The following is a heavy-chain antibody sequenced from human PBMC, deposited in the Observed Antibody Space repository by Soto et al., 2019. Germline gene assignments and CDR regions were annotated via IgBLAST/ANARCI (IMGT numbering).Heavy chain of an antibody. J-gene: IGHJ5*02. V-gene: IGHV4-39*07. Sequence: SETLSLTCTVSGCSISSSSYYWGWIRQPPGKGLEWIGSIYYSGSTNYNPSLKSRVTISVDTSKNQFSLKLSSVTAADTAVYYCARGGSNWFDPWGQGTLVTVSS. CDR2: IYYSGST. CDR3: ARGGSNWFDP. CDR1: GCSISSSSYY.